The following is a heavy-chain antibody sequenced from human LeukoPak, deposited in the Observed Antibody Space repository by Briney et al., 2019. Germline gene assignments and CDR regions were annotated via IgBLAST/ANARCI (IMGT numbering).Heavy chain of an antibody. Sequence: ASVKVSCKASGYTFTGYYMHWVRQAPGQGLEWMGWINPNSGGTNYAQKFQGRVTMTRDTSISTAYMELSSLRSEDTAVYYCAREDFYDSGSNDYWGQGTLVTVSS. V-gene: IGHV1-2*02. CDR2: INPNSGGT. J-gene: IGHJ4*02. CDR1: GYTFTGYY. CDR3: AREDFYDSGSNDY. D-gene: IGHD3-22*01.